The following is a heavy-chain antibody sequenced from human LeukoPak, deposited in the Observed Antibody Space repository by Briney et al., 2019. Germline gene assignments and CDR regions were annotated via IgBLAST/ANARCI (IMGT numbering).Heavy chain of an antibody. D-gene: IGHD3-22*01. J-gene: IGHJ4*02. Sequence: GRSLRLSCAASGFTFSSYGMHWVRQAPGKGLEWVAVISYDGSNKYYADSVKGRFTISRDNSKNTLYLQMNSLRAEDTAVYYCARAYYYDSIDYWGQGTLVTVSS. CDR2: ISYDGSNK. V-gene: IGHV3-30*03. CDR1: GFTFSSYG. CDR3: ARAYYYDSIDY.